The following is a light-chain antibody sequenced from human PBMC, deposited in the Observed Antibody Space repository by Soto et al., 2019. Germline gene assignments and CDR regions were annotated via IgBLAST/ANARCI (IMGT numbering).Light chain of an antibody. CDR1: QGIGRY. J-gene: IGKJ5*01. CDR3: QKYDSVPFT. V-gene: IGKV1-27*01. CDR2: AAS. Sequence: DFQMTQSPSSLSASVGDRVTITCRASQGIGRYLAWYQQKPGKLPNLLIYAASTLQSGVPSRFSGSGSVTDFTLTISSLQPEDVASYYCQKYDSVPFTFGQGTRLEIK.